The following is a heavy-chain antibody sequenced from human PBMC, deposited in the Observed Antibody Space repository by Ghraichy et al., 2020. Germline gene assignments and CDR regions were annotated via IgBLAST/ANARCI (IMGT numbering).Heavy chain of an antibody. V-gene: IGHV4-39*07. Sequence: SETLSLTCTVSGGSISSSSYYWGWIRQPPGKGLEWIGSIYYSGSTYYNPSLKSRVTISVDTSKNQFSLKLSSVTAADTAVYYCARDANYYDSSGYQVKRHFDYWGQGTLVTVSS. CDR1: GGSISSSSYY. J-gene: IGHJ4*02. CDR2: IYYSGST. D-gene: IGHD3-22*01. CDR3: ARDANYYDSSGYQVKRHFDY.